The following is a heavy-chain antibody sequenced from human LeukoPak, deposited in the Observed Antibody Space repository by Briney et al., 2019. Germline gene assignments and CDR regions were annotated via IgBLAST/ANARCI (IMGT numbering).Heavy chain of an antibody. CDR1: GGSMSSYY. J-gene: IGHJ5*02. CDR2: IHYSGST. Sequence: PSETLSLTCTVPGGSMSSYYWSWIRQPPGKGLEWIGYIHYSGSTNYNPSLKSRITISIDTSKNQFSLKLNSVTAADTAVYYCAKGPPEGPDNWFDPWGQGTLVTVSS. V-gene: IGHV4-59*01. CDR3: AKGPPEGPDNWFDP.